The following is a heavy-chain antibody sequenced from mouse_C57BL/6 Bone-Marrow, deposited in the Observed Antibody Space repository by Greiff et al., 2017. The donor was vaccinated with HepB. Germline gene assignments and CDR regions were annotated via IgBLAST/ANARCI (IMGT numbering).Heavy chain of an antibody. V-gene: IGHV1-15*01. CDR1: GYTFTDYE. Sequence: VQLQQSGAELVRPGASVTLSCKASGYTFTDYEMHWVKQTPVHGLEWIGAIDPETGGTAYNQKFKGKAILTADKSSRTAYMELRSLTSEDSAVYYCTRYPTGYFDYWGQGTTLTVSS. J-gene: IGHJ2*01. CDR2: IDPETGGT. CDR3: TRYPTGYFDY.